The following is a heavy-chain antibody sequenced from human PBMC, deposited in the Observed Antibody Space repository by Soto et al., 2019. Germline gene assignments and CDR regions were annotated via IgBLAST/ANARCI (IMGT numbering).Heavy chain of an antibody. V-gene: IGHV1-3*01. CDR2: INAGNGNT. J-gene: IGHJ6*02. Sequence: GGSVKVSWKASGCTFTSYSMHWVGQAPGQRLVWMGWINAGNGNTKYSQKFQGRVTITRDTSASTAYMEPSSLRSEDTAVYYCARGTIGYCTNGVCYTYYYGMDVWGQGTTVTVSS. D-gene: IGHD2-8*01. CDR1: GCTFTSYS. CDR3: ARGTIGYCTNGVCYTYYYGMDV.